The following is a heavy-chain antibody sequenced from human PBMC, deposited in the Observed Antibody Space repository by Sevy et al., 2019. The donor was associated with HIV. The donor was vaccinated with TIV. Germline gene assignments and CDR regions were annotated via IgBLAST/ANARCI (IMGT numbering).Heavy chain of an antibody. CDR3: AFQEYTSKPVVCDY. J-gene: IGHJ4*02. V-gene: IGHV3-30*04. CDR1: GFTFSDYA. Sequence: GGSLRLSCAASGFTFSDYAMHWVRQAPGKGLEWVAVISHDGFNQYYADSVKGRLTISRDSSKTTLYLEMHSLRAEDTALYYCAFQEYTSKPVVCDYWGRGTLVTVSS. CDR2: ISHDGFNQ. D-gene: IGHD2-15*01.